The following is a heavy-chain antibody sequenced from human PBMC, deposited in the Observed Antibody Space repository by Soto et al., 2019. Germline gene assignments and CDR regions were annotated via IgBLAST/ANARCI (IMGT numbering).Heavy chain of an antibody. D-gene: IGHD6-13*01. V-gene: IGHV3-23*01. CDR3: AKEKGYSSSWFEFDY. Sequence: AGGSLRLSCAASGFTFSSYAMSWVRQAPGKGLEWVSAISGSGGSTYYADSVKGRFTISRDNSKNTLYLQMNSLRAEDTAVYYCAKEKGYSSSWFEFDYWGQGTLVTVSS. CDR1: GFTFSSYA. J-gene: IGHJ4*02. CDR2: ISGSGGST.